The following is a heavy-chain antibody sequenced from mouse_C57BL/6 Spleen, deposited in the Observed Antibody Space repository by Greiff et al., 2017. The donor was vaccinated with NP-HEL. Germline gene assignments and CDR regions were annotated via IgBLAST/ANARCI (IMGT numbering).Heavy chain of an antibody. V-gene: IGHV5-4*03. CDR1: GFTFSSYA. Sequence: EVKLVESGGGLVKPGGSLKLSCAASGFTFSSYAMSWVRQTPEKRLEWVATISDGGSYTYYPDNVKGRFTISRDNAKNNLYLQMSHLKSEDTAMYYCARAGTTVGYFDYWGQGTTLTVSS. D-gene: IGHD1-1*01. CDR3: ARAGTTVGYFDY. CDR2: ISDGGSYT. J-gene: IGHJ2*01.